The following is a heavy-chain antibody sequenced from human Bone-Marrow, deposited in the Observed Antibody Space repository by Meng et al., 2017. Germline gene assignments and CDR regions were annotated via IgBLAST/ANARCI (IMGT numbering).Heavy chain of an antibody. CDR3: AIGYSSSWYRGYFQH. CDR1: GYTFTGYY. J-gene: IGHJ1*01. V-gene: IGHV1-2*06. D-gene: IGHD6-13*01. CDR2: INPNSGGT. Sequence: ASVKVSCKASGYTFTGYYMHWVRQAPGQGLEWMGRINPNSGGTNYAQKFQGRVTMTRDTSISTAYMELSRLRSDDTAVYYCAIGYSSSWYRGYFQHWGQGTLVTVSS.